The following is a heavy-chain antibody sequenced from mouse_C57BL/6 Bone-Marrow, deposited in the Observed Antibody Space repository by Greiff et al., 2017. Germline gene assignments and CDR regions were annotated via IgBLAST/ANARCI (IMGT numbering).Heavy chain of an antibody. CDR3: ARNGDSDYPDY. CDR2: INPSSGYT. D-gene: IGHD2-12*01. CDR1: GYTFTSYT. Sequence: VKLQQSGAELARPGASVKMSCKASGYTFTSYTMHWVKQRPGQGLEWIGYINPSSGYTKYHQKFKDKATWTADKSSSTADMQLSSLTSEDSSVYYGARNGDSDYPDYWGQGTTLTVSS. V-gene: IGHV1-4*01. J-gene: IGHJ2*01.